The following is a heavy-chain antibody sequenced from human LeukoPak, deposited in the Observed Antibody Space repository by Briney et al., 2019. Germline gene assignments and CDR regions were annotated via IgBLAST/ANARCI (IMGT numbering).Heavy chain of an antibody. V-gene: IGHV1-8*01. CDR3: ARDPAADAFDV. Sequence: ASVKVSCKASGYTFTSYDINWVRQATGQGLEWMGWMNPNSGNTGYAQKFQGRVTMTRNTSISTAYMELSRLRSDDTAVYYCARDPAADAFDVWGQGTMVTVSS. J-gene: IGHJ3*01. CDR1: GYTFTSYD. CDR2: MNPNSGNT.